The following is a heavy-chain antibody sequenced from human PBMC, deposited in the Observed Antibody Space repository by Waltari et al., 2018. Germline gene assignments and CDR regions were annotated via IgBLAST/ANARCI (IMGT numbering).Heavy chain of an antibody. CDR1: GFSISTTGTG. CDR3: ARVEYSNYMDY. V-gene: IGHV2-70*04. D-gene: IGHD4-4*01. CDR2: IYWDDDK. Sequence: QVTLKESGPALVKPTQTLTLTCTFSGFSISTTGTGVTWIRQPPGKALECLASIYWDDDKYYRTSLKGRLTISKDTSKNQVVLIMTNMDPVDTATYYCARVEYSNYMDYWGQGVLVTVSS. J-gene: IGHJ4*02.